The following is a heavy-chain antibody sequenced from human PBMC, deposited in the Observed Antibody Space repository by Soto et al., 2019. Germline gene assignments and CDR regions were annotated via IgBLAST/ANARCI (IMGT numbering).Heavy chain of an antibody. J-gene: IGHJ5*02. CDR1: GGSFSGYY. V-gene: IGHV4-34*01. CDR2: INHSGST. Sequence: SETLSLTCAVYGGSFSGYYWSWIRQPPGKGLEWIGEINHSGSTNYNPSLKSRVTISVDTSKNQFSLKLSSVTAADTAVYYCARAGGHCSSTSCYTGPSYNWFDPWGQGTLVTVS. CDR3: ARAGGHCSSTSCYTGPSYNWFDP. D-gene: IGHD2-2*02.